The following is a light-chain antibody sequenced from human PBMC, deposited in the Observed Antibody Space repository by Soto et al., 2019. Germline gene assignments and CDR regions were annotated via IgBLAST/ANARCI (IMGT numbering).Light chain of an antibody. Sequence: EIVMTQSPATLSVSPGERATLSCRASQSVSSNLAWYQQKPGQAPRLLIYGASTRATGIPARFSGSGSGTEFNLTISSLQSEYFAVNYCQQYNNWPPWTFGQGTKVEIK. CDR2: GAS. CDR3: QQYNNWPPWT. CDR1: QSVSSN. J-gene: IGKJ1*01. V-gene: IGKV3-15*01.